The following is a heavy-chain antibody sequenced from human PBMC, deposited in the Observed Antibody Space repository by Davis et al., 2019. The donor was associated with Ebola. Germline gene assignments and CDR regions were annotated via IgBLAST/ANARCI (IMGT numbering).Heavy chain of an antibody. D-gene: IGHD3-22*01. CDR1: GGSFSGYY. V-gene: IGHV4-34*01. Sequence: MPSETLSLTCAVYGGSFSGYYWSWIRQPPGKGLEWIGEINHSGSTNYNPSLKSRVTISVDTSKNQFSLKLSSVTAADTAVYYCARAPHTYYYDSSGYGTRRYGMDVWGKGTTVTVSS. CDR3: ARAPHTYYYDSSGYGTRRYGMDV. J-gene: IGHJ6*04. CDR2: INHSGST.